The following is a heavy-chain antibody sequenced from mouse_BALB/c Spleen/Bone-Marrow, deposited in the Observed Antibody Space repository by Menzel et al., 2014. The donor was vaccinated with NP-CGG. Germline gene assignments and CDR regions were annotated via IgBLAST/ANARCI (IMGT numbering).Heavy chain of an antibody. J-gene: IGHJ4*01. CDR2: IRSKSNNYAT. CDR1: GFTFNTYP. CDR3: VGHSYHYGSSSDAMDS. Sequence: VQLTESGGGLVQTKGSLELSCAASGFTFNTYPMNWVRQAPGKGLEWDDRIRSKSNNYATYYADSVKDRFTISKDDSQRMLYRQLTNLKLKNPAFYYLVGHSYHYGSSSDAMDSRSQATSATV. D-gene: IGHD1-1*01. V-gene: IGHV10-1*02.